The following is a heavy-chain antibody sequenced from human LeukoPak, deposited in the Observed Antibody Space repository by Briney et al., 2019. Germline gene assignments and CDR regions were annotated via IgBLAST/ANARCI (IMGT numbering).Heavy chain of an antibody. V-gene: IGHV1-69*13. Sequence: ASVKVSCKIFGGIFSEYAINWMRQAPGQGFEWMGGIIPISETSSHAQKFQGRLTTIADESTSTAYMELSGLRYEDTAVYYCARDGAAAATVDWGQGTLVTVSS. CDR3: ARDGAAAATVD. D-gene: IGHD6-13*01. J-gene: IGHJ4*02. CDR1: GGIFSEYA. CDR2: IIPISETS.